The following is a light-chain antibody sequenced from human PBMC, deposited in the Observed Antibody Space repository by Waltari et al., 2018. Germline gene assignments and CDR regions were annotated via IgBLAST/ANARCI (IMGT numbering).Light chain of an antibody. Sequence: QSVLTQPPSASGTPGKRGTIYCSGSSSNIGSNPLNWYQQLPGKAPKLLIYSNKQRPSGVPDRFSGSKSGTSASLAISGLQSEDEADYYCAAWDDSLNGVVFGGGTKLTVL. J-gene: IGLJ2*01. CDR3: AAWDDSLNGVV. CDR2: SNK. V-gene: IGLV1-44*01. CDR1: SSNIGSNP.